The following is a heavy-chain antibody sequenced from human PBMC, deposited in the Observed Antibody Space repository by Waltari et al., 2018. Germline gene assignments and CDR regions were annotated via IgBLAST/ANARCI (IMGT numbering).Heavy chain of an antibody. CDR3: AKDNSPGRFLEPYFDY. V-gene: IGHV3-9*01. CDR2: ISWNSGSI. J-gene: IGHJ4*02. Sequence: EVQLVESGGGLVQPGRSLRLSCAASGFTFADEAMHWGRQAPGKGLEWVSGISWNSGSIGYADSVKGRFTISRDNAKNSLYLQMNSLRAEDTALYYCAKDNSPGRFLEPYFDYWGQGTLVTVSS. D-gene: IGHD3-3*01. CDR1: GFTFADEA.